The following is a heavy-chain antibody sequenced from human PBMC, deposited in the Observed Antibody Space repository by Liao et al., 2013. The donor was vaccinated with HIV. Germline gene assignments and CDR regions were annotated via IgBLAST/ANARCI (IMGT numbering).Heavy chain of an antibody. J-gene: IGHJ6*03. CDR3: ARADNSFWSGSHYYFYYMDG. D-gene: IGHD3-3*01. CDR2: IYISGST. V-gene: IGHV4-61*02. CDR1: GGSISSGSYY. Sequence: QVQLQESGPGLVKPSQTLSLTCTVSGGSISSGSYYWSWIRQSAGKGLEWIGRIYISGSTNYNPSLKSRVSMSLDTSKNQFSLRLTSVTAADTAVYYCARADNSFWSGSHYYFYYMDGLGRRGPTVIVSS.